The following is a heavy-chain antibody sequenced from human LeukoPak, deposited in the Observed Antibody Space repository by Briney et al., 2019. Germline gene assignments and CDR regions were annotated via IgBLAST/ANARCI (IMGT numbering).Heavy chain of an antibody. CDR1: GGSISSSNYY. D-gene: IGHD6-19*01. J-gene: IGHJ6*02. CDR3: ATWAVVDYYYGMDV. Sequence: SETLSLTCTVSGGSISSSNYYWGWIRQPPGKGLEWIGSIHYSGSTYYNPSLKSRVTISVDTSKNQFSLKLSSVTAADTAVYYCATWAVVDYYYGMDVWGQGTTVTVSS. CDR2: IHYSGST. V-gene: IGHV4-39*01.